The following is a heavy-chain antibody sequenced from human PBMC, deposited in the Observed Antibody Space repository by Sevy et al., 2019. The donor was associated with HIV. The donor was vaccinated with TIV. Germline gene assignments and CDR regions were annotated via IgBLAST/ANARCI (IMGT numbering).Heavy chain of an antibody. V-gene: IGHV1-24*01. D-gene: IGHD3-22*01. CDR2: LDPEDGET. CDR1: GYTLSKLS. J-gene: IGHJ4*02. CDR3: AAAREYYEDSSGYLDY. Sequence: ASVKVSCKVSGYTLSKLSMHWVRQAPGKGLEWMGRLDPEDGETIFAQKFQGRVTMTEDTSTNTAYMELNSLRSEDTAVYYCAAAREYYEDSSGYLDYWGQGTLVTVSS.